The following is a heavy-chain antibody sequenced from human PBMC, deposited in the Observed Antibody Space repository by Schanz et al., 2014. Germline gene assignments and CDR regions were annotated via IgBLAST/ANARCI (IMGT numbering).Heavy chain of an antibody. Sequence: EVQLLESGGGLVQPGGSLRLSCAASGFTFSSYAMSWVRQAPGKGLEWVSVIGVDGTTTYYADSVKGRFTISRDNSKNTVYLQMNSLRPGDTAVYYCLAPDYGMDVWGQGTTVTVSS. CDR3: LAPDYGMDV. J-gene: IGHJ6*02. CDR2: IGVDGTTT. CDR1: GFTFSSYA. V-gene: IGHV3-23*01.